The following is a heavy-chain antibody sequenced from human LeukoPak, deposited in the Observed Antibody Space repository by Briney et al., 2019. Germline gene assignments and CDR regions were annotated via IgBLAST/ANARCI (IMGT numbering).Heavy chain of an antibody. D-gene: IGHD6-19*01. CDR1: GGSFSSYA. V-gene: IGHV1-69*13. CDR2: IIPIFGTA. Sequence: SVKVSCKASGGSFSSYAISWVRQAPGQGLEWMGGIIPIFGTANCAQKFQGRVTITADESTSTAYMELSSLRSEDTAVYYCARAPYSSGNRFDYWGQGTLVTVSS. CDR3: ARAPYSSGNRFDY. J-gene: IGHJ4*02.